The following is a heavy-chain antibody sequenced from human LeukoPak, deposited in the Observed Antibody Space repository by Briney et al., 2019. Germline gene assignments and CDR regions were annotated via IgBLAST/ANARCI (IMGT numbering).Heavy chain of an antibody. V-gene: IGHV3-11*04. CDR3: ASANYYESNAGLSASDY. D-gene: IGHD3-22*01. Sequence: GVSLKISCAASGFTFSDYYMSWIRQAPGKGLEWVSYISSSGSTIYYADSVKGRFTISRDNAKNSLYLQMNSLGAEDTAVYYCASANYYESNAGLSASDYWGQGTLVTVSS. CDR1: GFTFSDYY. J-gene: IGHJ4*02. CDR2: ISSSGSTI.